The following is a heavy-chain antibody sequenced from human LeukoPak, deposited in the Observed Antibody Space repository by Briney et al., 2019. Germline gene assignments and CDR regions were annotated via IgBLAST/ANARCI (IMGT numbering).Heavy chain of an antibody. V-gene: IGHV4-39*01. CDR3: ARLSSYVAYCGGDCNSFFDY. Sequence: SETRSLTCTVSGGSISSSSYDWGWILQPPGSGLEWTGSIYYSRSTYYNPSLNSRVTISVDTSKNQFSLKLSSATAADMAVYYWARLSSYVAYCGGDCNSFFDYWGQGTLVTVSS. CDR2: IYYSRST. D-gene: IGHD2-21*02. J-gene: IGHJ4*02. CDR1: GGSISSSSYD.